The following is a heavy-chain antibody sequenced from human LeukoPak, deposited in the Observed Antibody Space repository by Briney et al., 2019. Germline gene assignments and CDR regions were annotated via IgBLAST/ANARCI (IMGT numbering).Heavy chain of an antibody. CDR3: ANCRDSYGSGSMPFDY. CDR1: GFTFSSYA. D-gene: IGHD3-10*01. CDR2: ISGSGGST. V-gene: IGHV3-23*01. Sequence: PGGSLRLSCAASGFTFSSYAMNWVRQAPGKGLEWVSNISGSGGSTYYADSVKGRFTISRDNSKNTLYLQMNSLRSEDTAVYYCANCRDSYGSGSMPFDYWGQGILVTVSS. J-gene: IGHJ4*02.